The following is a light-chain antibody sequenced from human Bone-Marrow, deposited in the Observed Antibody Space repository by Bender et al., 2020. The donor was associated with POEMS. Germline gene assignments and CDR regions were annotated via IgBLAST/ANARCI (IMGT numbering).Light chain of an antibody. CDR3: QADDSSTSVI. V-gene: IGLV3-1*01. Sequence: SYGLTQPPSVSVSPGQTAIITCSGDKLDKRYVCWYQQKPGRSPVVVLYQDNKRPSGIPERFSGSNSGNTATLTIRGTQAMDEAVYYCQADDSSTSVIFGGGTELTVL. CDR2: QDN. CDR1: KLDKRY. J-gene: IGLJ2*01.